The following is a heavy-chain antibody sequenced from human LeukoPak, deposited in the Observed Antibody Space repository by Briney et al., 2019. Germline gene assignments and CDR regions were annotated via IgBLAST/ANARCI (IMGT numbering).Heavy chain of an antibody. J-gene: IGHJ6*02. D-gene: IGHD1-26*01. CDR1: GFAFGSYA. V-gene: IGHV3-30-3*01. CDR3: AKDKDSGSYYYYGMDV. CDR2: ISHDGDNT. Sequence: PGTSLRLSCEASGFAFGSYAMHWVRQAPGRGLEWVAVISHDGDNTNSGESVRGRFTLSRDNAKNSLYLQMNSLRAEDTALYYCAKDKDSGSYYYYGMDVWGQGTTVTVSS.